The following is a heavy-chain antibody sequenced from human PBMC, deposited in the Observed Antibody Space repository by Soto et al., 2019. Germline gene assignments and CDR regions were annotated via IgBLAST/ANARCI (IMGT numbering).Heavy chain of an antibody. J-gene: IGHJ6*02. CDR1: GGTFSSYA. V-gene: IGHV1-69*13. CDR2: IIPIFGTA. CDR3: ARGEAVAGTYYYYYGMDV. Sequence: ASVKVSCKASGGTFSSYAISWVRQAPGQGLEWMGGIIPIFGTANYAQKFQGRVTITADESTSKAYMELSSLRSEDTAVYYCARGEAVAGTYYYYYGMDVWGQGTTVTVSS. D-gene: IGHD6-19*01.